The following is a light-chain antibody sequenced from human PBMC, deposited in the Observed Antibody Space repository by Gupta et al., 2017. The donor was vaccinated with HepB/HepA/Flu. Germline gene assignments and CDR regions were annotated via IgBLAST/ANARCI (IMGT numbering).Light chain of an antibody. V-gene: IGKV3-20*01. CDR3: QQDSSSPFT. CDR1: QSVISSY. Sequence: EIVLAQSPGTLSLSPGERATLYCRASQSVISSYLAWYQQKPGQAPRLLIYGASSRANGVPDRFSGSGYGTDFTLTISRREPEDFAVYYCQQDSSSPFTFGQGTKVEIK. CDR2: GAS. J-gene: IGKJ2*01.